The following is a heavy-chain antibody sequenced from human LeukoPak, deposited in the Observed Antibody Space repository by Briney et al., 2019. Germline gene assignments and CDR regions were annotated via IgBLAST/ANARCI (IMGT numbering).Heavy chain of an antibody. V-gene: IGHV5-51*01. Sequence: GESLKISCKGSGYSFTNSWIGWVRQMPGKGLEWMGIIYPGDSDTRYSPSFQGQVTISADKSISTAYLQWSSLKASDTAMYYCARAKIIAVAGRSTSNYYYMDVWGKGTTVTVSS. CDR3: ARAKIIAVAGRSTSNYYYMDV. CDR1: GYSFTNSW. CDR2: IYPGDSDT. J-gene: IGHJ6*03. D-gene: IGHD6-19*01.